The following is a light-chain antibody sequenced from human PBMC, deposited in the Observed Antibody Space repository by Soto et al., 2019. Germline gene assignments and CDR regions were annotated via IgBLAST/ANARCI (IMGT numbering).Light chain of an antibody. CDR2: TAS. CDR3: LQAYSYPWT. Sequence: AIQVTQSPSSLSATVGDRVTITCRASQGIRVDLGWYQQKPGRAPELLIYTASILQSGVSSRFSGSGSGTDFTLTISSLQPEDFATYFCLQAYSYPWTFGQGTKVEL. CDR1: QGIRVD. V-gene: IGKV1-6*01. J-gene: IGKJ1*01.